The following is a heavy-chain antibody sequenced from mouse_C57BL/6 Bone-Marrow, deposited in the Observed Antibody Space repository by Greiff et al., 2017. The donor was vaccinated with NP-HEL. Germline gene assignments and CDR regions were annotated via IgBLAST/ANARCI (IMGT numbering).Heavy chain of an antibody. V-gene: IGHV7-1*01. D-gene: IGHD2-4*01. CDR3: ARARIYYDYDVGFDY. Sequence: EVKLVESGGGLVQSGRSLRLSCATSGFTFSDFYMEWVRQAPGKGLEWIAASRNKANDYTTEYSASVKGRFIVSRDTSQSILYLQMNALRAEDTAIYYCARARIYYDYDVGFDYWGQGTTLTVSS. J-gene: IGHJ2*01. CDR2: SRNKANDYTT. CDR1: GFTFSDFY.